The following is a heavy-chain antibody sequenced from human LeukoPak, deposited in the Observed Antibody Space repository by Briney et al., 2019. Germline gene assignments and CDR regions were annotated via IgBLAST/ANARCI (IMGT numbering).Heavy chain of an antibody. CDR2: IYDSGST. CDR1: GGSISSSSYY. J-gene: IGHJ5*02. Sequence: PSETLSLTCTVSGGSISSSSYYWGWIRQPPGKGLEWIGSIYDSGSTYYNPSLKSRVTISVDTSKNQFSLKLSSVTAADTAVYYCARVAGSSWYLRNWFDPWGQGTLVTVSS. V-gene: IGHV4-39*07. D-gene: IGHD6-13*01. CDR3: ARVAGSSWYLRNWFDP.